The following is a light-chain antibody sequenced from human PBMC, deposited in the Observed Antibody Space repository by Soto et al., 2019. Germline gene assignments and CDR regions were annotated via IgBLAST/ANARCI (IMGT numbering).Light chain of an antibody. Sequence: QSALTQVASVSASPGQSITISCTGTSSDVGGHNYVSWYQQHPGNAPKLMIYNVDYRPSGISNRFSGSKSGNTASLTISGLQADDEAYYYCSSYADSSTVVFGGGTKLTLL. CDR2: NVD. CDR3: SSYADSSTVV. CDR1: SSDVGGHNY. J-gene: IGLJ2*01. V-gene: IGLV2-14*03.